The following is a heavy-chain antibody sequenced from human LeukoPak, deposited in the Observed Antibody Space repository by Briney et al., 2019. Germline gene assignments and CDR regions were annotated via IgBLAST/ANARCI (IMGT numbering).Heavy chain of an antibody. CDR1: GYTFTGYY. CDR2: INPNSGGT. V-gene: IGHV1-2*02. J-gene: IGHJ6*02. CDR3: ARDPVTMVRGVIVDYGMDV. D-gene: IGHD3-10*01. Sequence: ASVKVSCTASGYTFTGYYMHWVRQAPGQGLEWMGWINPNSGGTNYAQKFQGRVTMTRDTSIRTAYMELSRLRSDDTAVYYCARDPVTMVRGVIVDYGMDVWGQGTTVTVSS.